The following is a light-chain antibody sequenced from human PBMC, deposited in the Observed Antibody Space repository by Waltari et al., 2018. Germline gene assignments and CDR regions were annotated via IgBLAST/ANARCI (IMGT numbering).Light chain of an antibody. CDR3: ATGDNSLSEVV. Sequence: QSVLTQLPSVSAAPGQRGTISCSGRISTIGHYYVPWYPQLPGAAPKLRIYENDERPSGMPDRFAAAKSGTSATLGFTGSQMGDGAVDYCATGDNSLSEVVFGGGTKLTVL. CDR1: ISTIGHYY. V-gene: IGLV1-51*02. CDR2: END. J-gene: IGLJ2*01.